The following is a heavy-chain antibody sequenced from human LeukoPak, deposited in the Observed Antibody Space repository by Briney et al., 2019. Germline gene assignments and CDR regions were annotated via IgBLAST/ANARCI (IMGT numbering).Heavy chain of an antibody. V-gene: IGHV4-30-4*01. D-gene: IGHD2-2*01. CDR2: IYYSGST. Sequence: PSQTLSLTCTVSGGSISSGDYYWSWIRQPPGKCLEWIGYIYYSGSTYYNPSLKSRVTISVDTSKNQFSLKLSSVTAADTAVYYCVRGVVPAALNWFDPWGQGTLVTVSS. CDR3: VRGVVPAALNWFDP. CDR1: GGSISSGDYY. J-gene: IGHJ5*02.